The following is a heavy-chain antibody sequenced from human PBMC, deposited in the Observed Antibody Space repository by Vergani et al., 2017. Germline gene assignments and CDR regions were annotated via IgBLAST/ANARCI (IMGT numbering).Heavy chain of an antibody. CDR1: GYTFTDYY. J-gene: IGHJ6*03. D-gene: IGHD4/OR15-4a*01. CDR3: ARSTDYPDDYVSSDYFRRTLDV. V-gene: IGHV1-2*02. Sequence: QVQLVQSGAAMKKPGASVKVSCKASGYTFTDYYIHWVRQAPGRGLEWMGWIDPNSGGTDFAQKFQGRVTMTWDTSISAAYMELSRLRGDDTAVYYCARSTDYPDDYVSSDYFRRTLDVWGKGTTVTVS. CDR2: IDPNSGGT.